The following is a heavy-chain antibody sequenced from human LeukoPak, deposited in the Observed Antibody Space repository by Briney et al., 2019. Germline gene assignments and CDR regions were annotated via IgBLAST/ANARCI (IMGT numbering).Heavy chain of an antibody. J-gene: IGHJ4*02. D-gene: IGHD6-19*01. CDR1: GFTFSTYA. V-gene: IGHV3-23*01. CDR2: ISASGGTT. Sequence: PGGSLTLSCAASGFTFSTYAMSWVRQAPGKGLEWVSGISASGGTTYYADSVKGRFTISRDNSKNTLYLQMNSLRAEDTAVYYCASWGTSGWYHYWGQGTLVTVSS. CDR3: ASWGTSGWYHY.